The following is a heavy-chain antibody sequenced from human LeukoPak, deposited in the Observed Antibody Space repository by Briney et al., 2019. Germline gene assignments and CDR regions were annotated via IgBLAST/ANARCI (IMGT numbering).Heavy chain of an antibody. Sequence: GGSLRLSCAASGFTFCDYYMSWIRPAPGKGLEWVLYISSSGSTTYYADSVKGRFTISRDNAENSLYLQMNNLRDEDTALYYCVSGYYYGAGRGPYWGQGTLVTVPS. CDR2: ISSSGSTT. D-gene: IGHD3-10*01. V-gene: IGHV3-11*04. CDR1: GFTFCDYY. J-gene: IGHJ4*02. CDR3: VSGYYYGAGRGPY.